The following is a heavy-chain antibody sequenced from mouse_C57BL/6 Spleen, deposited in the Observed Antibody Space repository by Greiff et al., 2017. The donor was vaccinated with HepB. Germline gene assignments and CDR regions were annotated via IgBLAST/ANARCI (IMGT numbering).Heavy chain of an antibody. CDR2: INPSTGGT. Sequence: VQLQQSGPELVKPGASVKISCKASGYSFTGYYMNWVKQSPEKSLEWIGEINPSTGGTTYNQKFKAKATLTVDKSSSTAYMQLKSLTSEDSAVYYCTRGYYGSSFRAWFAYWGQGTLVTVSA. CDR3: TRGYYGSSFRAWFAY. CDR1: GYSFTGYY. V-gene: IGHV1-42*01. D-gene: IGHD1-1*01. J-gene: IGHJ3*01.